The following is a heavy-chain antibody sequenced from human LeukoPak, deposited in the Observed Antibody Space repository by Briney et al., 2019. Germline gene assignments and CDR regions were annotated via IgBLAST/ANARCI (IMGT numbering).Heavy chain of an antibody. Sequence: SETLSLTCAVSGDSISSGYYWGWIRQPPGKVLEWIGSIYHSGSTYYNPSLKSRVTISVDTSKNQFSLKLSSVTAADTAVYYCAREGGSYFSAPFDYWGQGTLVTVSS. CDR3: AREGGSYFSAPFDY. V-gene: IGHV4-38-2*02. CDR2: IYHSGST. CDR1: GDSISSGYY. D-gene: IGHD1-26*01. J-gene: IGHJ4*02.